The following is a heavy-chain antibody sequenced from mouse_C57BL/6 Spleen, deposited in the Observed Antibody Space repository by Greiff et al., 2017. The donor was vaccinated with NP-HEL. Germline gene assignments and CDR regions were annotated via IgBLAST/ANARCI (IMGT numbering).Heavy chain of an antibody. CDR2: IDPSDSYT. D-gene: IGHD4-1*01. V-gene: IGHV1-50*01. CDR3: AREGELGRFAY. CDR1: GYTFTSYW. Sequence: VQLQQPGAELVKPGASVKLSCKASGYTFTSYWMQWVKQRPGQGLEWIGEIDPSDSYTNYNQKFKGKATLTVDTSSSTAYMQLSSLTSEDSAVYYCAREGELGRFAYWGQGTLVTVSA. J-gene: IGHJ3*01.